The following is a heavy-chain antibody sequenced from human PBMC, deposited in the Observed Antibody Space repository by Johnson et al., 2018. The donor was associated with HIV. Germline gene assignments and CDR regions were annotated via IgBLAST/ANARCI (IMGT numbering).Heavy chain of an antibody. D-gene: IGHD3-16*01. CDR1: GFSFSYAW. J-gene: IGHJ3*02. CDR2: IKTKADGGTT. CDR3: ANGFGPAFEM. Sequence: VQLVESGGGLVKPGGSLRLSCAASGFSFSYAWMSWVRQAPGKGLEWVGRIKTKADGGTTDHAAPVKGRFSISRDDSKNTLYLQMNSLKTEDTAVYYCANGFGPAFEMWGQGTMVTVSS. V-gene: IGHV3-15*01.